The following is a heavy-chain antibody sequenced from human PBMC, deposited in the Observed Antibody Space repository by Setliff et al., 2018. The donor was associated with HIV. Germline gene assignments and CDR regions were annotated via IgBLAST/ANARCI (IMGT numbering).Heavy chain of an antibody. V-gene: IGHV3-48*03. CDR3: ARDPHYYDSSGYYSMFDI. D-gene: IGHD3-22*01. CDR1: GFAFSSSE. J-gene: IGHJ3*02. Sequence: PGGSLRLSCAASGFAFSSSEMNWVRQAPGKGLEWVSYISSSGSSIYYGDSVKGRFTISRDNPKNSVYLQMSGLRVEDTAVYYCARDPHYYDSSGYYSMFDIWGQGTVVTVSS. CDR2: ISSSGSSI.